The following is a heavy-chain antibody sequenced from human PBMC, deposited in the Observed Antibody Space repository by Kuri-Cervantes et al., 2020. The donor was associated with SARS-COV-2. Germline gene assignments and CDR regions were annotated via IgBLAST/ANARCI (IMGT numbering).Heavy chain of an antibody. CDR3: ASTITTVTYPSWYFDY. CDR1: GGSISSSSYY. D-gene: IGHD4-11*01. CDR2: INHSGST. Sequence: SETLSLTCTVSGGSISSSSYYWGWIRQPPGKGLEWIGEINHSGSTNYNPSLKSRVTISVDTSKDQFSLKLSSVTAADTAVYYCASTITTVTYPSWYFDYWGQGTLVTVSS. V-gene: IGHV4-39*07. J-gene: IGHJ4*02.